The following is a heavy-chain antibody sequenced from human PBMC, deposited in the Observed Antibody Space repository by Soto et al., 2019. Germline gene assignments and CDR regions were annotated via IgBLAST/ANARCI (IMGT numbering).Heavy chain of an antibody. D-gene: IGHD3-10*01. J-gene: IGHJ6*02. V-gene: IGHV1-69*01. CDR3: AGQGARTYYGSGSYFSYCYYGMDV. CDR2: IIPIFGTA. CDR1: GGTFSSYA. Sequence: QVQLVQSGAEVKKPGSSVKVSCKASGGTFSSYAISWVRQAPGQGLEWMGGIIPIFGTANYAQKFQGRATITADESTRTAYMELSSMRSEDTAVYYCAGQGARTYYGSGSYFSYCYYGMDVWGQGTTVTVSS.